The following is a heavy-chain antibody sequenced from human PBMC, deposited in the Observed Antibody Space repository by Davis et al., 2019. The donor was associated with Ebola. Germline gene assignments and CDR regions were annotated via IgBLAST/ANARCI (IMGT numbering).Heavy chain of an antibody. CDR1: GFTFDDYG. J-gene: IGHJ6*04. CDR3: ARSIARPPDYGDYYRGSLNYYYYGMDV. V-gene: IGHV3-20*01. Sequence: GGSLRLSCAASGFTFDDYGMSWVRQAPGKGLEWVAGINWNGGSTGYADSVKGRFTISRDNAKNSLYLQMNSLRAEDTALYHCARSIARPPDYGDYYRGSLNYYYYGMDVWGKGTTVTVSS. CDR2: INWNGGST. D-gene: IGHD4-17*01.